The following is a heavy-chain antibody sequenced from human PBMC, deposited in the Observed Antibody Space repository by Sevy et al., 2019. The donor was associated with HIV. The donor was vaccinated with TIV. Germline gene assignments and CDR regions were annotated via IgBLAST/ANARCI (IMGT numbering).Heavy chain of an antibody. D-gene: IGHD1-26*01. CDR2: ISGISNYI. CDR1: GFTFSSYS. Sequence: GGSLRLSCAASGFTFSSYSMNWVRQAPGKGLEWVSSISGISNYIYYADSMKGRFTVSRDNARNSLYLQMNSLRAEDTAVYYCAKDRIWELGDAFDIWGQGTMVTVSS. V-gene: IGHV3-21*04. J-gene: IGHJ3*02. CDR3: AKDRIWELGDAFDI.